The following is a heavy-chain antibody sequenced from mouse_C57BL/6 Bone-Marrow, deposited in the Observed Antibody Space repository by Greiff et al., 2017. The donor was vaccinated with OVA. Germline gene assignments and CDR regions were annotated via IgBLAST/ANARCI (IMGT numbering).Heavy chain of an antibody. D-gene: IGHD2-3*01. Sequence: DVKVEESGGGLVQPGESLKLSCESNEYEFPSHDMSWVRKTPEKRLELVAAINSDGGSTYYPDTMERRFIISRDNTKKTLYLQMSSLRSEDTALYYCARLMVIHYFDYWGQGTTLTVSS. CDR1: EYEFPSHD. CDR3: ARLMVIHYFDY. J-gene: IGHJ2*01. CDR2: INSDGGST. V-gene: IGHV5-2*01.